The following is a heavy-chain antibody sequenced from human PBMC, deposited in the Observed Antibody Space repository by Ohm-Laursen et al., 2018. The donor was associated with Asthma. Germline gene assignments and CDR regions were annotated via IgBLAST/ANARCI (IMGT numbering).Heavy chain of an antibody. CDR2: IYSGGTT. CDR3: ARSRDSGSSNWFDP. V-gene: IGHV3-53*01. CDR1: GFTVSDNF. D-gene: IGHD1-26*01. Sequence: SLRLSCSASGFTVSDNFVSWVRQAPGKGLEWVAIIYSGGTTFYADSVKGRFTVSRDNSKNTVYLQMNSLRAEDTAVYYCARSRDSGSSNWFDPWGQGTLVTVSS. J-gene: IGHJ5*02.